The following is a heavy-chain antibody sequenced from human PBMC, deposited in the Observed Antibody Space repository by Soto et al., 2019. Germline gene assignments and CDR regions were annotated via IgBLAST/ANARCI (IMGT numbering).Heavy chain of an antibody. J-gene: IGHJ4*02. CDR2: TKNRSKRYTI. D-gene: IGHD6-6*01. V-gene: IGHV3-72*01. CDR1: GFTLSDHY. Sequence: EVQLVESGGDLVQPGGSLRLSCAASGFTLSDHYMDWVRQAPGKGLEWVARTKNRSKRYTIEYAASVKGRFTISRDDSKNSLYLQMNSLKSDDTAVYYCTCWIAARCSWGQGTRVPVAS. CDR3: TCWIAARCS.